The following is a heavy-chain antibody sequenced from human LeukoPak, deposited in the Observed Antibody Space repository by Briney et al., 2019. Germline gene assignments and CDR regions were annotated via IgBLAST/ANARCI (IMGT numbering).Heavy chain of an antibody. V-gene: IGHV3-30*04. CDR3: AREAGIAADASWYFDL. CDR1: GFTFSSYS. D-gene: IGHD6-13*01. J-gene: IGHJ2*01. Sequence: PGGSLRLSCAASGFTFSSYSMHWVRQAPGKGLEWVADVSYDGTTKYHADSVKGRFPISRDNSKNKLYLQMNSLRPEDTAVYYCAREAGIAADASWYFDLWGRGTLVTVSS. CDR2: VSYDGTTK.